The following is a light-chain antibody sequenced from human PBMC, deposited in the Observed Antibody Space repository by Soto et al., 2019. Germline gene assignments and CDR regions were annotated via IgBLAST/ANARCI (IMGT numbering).Light chain of an antibody. CDR3: QQSSNWPST. V-gene: IGKV3-11*01. J-gene: IGKJ4*01. CDR2: DAS. Sequence: EIVLTQSPATLSLSPGDRATLSCRASQSVSSYLAWYQQKPGQAPRLLIYDASNRATGIPARFSGSGSGTDFALTITSLEPEDFAVYYCQQSSNWPSTVGGGTKVEIK. CDR1: QSVSSY.